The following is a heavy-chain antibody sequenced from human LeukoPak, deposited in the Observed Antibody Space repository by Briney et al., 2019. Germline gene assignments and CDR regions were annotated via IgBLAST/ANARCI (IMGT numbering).Heavy chain of an antibody. Sequence: PSETLSLTCAVYGGSFSGYYWSWIRQPPGKGLEWIGEINHSGSTNYNPSLKSRVTISVDTSKNQFSLKLSSATAADTAVYYCATSGWSPGDYWGQGTLVTVSS. D-gene: IGHD6-19*01. J-gene: IGHJ4*02. V-gene: IGHV4-34*01. CDR3: ATSGWSPGDY. CDR1: GGSFSGYY. CDR2: INHSGST.